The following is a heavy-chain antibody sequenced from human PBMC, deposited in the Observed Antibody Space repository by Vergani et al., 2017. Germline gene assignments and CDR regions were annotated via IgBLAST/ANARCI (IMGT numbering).Heavy chain of an antibody. Sequence: QVQLVQSGAEVKKPGSSVKVSCKASGGTFSSYAISWVRQAPGQGLEWMGGIIPIFGIANYAQKFQGRVTITADKSTSTAYMELSSLRSEDTAVYYCAKDLSSGSYNLLPHYFDYWGQGTLVTVSS. CDR1: GGTFSSYA. V-gene: IGHV1-69*17. J-gene: IGHJ4*02. D-gene: IGHD3-10*01. CDR2: IIPIFGIA. CDR3: AKDLSSGSYNLLPHYFDY.